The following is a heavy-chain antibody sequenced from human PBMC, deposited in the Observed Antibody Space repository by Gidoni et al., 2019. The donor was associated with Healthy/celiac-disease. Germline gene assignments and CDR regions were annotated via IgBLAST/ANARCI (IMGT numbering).Heavy chain of an antibody. J-gene: IGHJ3*02. Sequence: QLQLQESGPGLVKPSETLSLTCTVSGGSISSSSYYWGWIRQPPGKGLEWIGSIYYSGSTYYNPSLKSRVTISVDTSKNQFSLKLSSVTAADTAVYYCAENRIVVVPAAIEGAFDIWGQGTMVTVSS. V-gene: IGHV4-39*01. CDR3: AENRIVVVPAAIEGAFDI. D-gene: IGHD2-2*02. CDR2: IYYSGST. CDR1: GGSISSSSYY.